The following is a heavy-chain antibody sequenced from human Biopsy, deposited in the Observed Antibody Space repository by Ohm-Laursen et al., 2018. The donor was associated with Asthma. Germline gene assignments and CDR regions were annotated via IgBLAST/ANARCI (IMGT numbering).Heavy chain of an antibody. Sequence: SSVKVSCKASGGTFSSYAISWVRQAPGQGLEWMGGIIPIFGTASYAQKFQGRVTITADESTGTAYMELSGLRFDDTAIYYCARPSPNRDILYYYYHMDVWGQGTTVIVSS. V-gene: IGHV1-69*01. CDR2: IIPIFGTA. D-gene: IGHD3-3*02. CDR3: ARPSPNRDILYYYYHMDV. CDR1: GGTFSSYA. J-gene: IGHJ6*02.